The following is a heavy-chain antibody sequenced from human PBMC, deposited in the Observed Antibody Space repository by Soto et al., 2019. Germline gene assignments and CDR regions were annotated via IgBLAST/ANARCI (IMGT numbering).Heavy chain of an antibody. CDR3: ASPYGDVFPHYYYGMDV. Sequence: QVQLVQSGAEVKKPGSSVKVSCKASGGTFSSYAISWVRHAPGQGLEWMGGIIPIFGTANYAQKFQGRVTITADESTSTAYMELSSLRSEDTAVYYCASPYGDVFPHYYYGMDVWGQGTTVTVSS. D-gene: IGHD4-17*01. J-gene: IGHJ6*02. CDR2: IIPIFGTA. V-gene: IGHV1-69*01. CDR1: GGTFSSYA.